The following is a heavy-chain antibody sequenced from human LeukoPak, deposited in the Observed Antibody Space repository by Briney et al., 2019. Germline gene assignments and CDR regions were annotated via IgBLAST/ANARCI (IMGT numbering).Heavy chain of an antibody. V-gene: IGHV3-30*02. Sequence: GGSLRLSCAASGFTFNNYDMHWVRQAPGKGLEWVTVIRYDGNEKYYTDSVKGRFTISRDNSKNTLYLQMNSLRAEDTAVYYCAKDVSGWNDYWGQGTLVTVSS. D-gene: IGHD6-19*01. CDR3: AKDVSGWNDY. J-gene: IGHJ4*02. CDR1: GFTFNNYD. CDR2: IRYDGNEK.